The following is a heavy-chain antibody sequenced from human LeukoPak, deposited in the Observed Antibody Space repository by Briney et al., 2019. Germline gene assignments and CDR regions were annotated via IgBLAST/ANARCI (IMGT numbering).Heavy chain of an antibody. CDR3: ARSAHYYDSSGYYPPFDY. Sequence: ASVKVSCKASGYTFTSYGIIWVRQAPGQGLEWMGWISAYNGNTNYAQKFQGRVTMTRDTSISTAYMELSRLRSGDTAVYYCARSAHYYDSSGYYPPFDYWGQGTLVTVSS. V-gene: IGHV1-18*01. D-gene: IGHD3-22*01. J-gene: IGHJ4*02. CDR1: GYTFTSYG. CDR2: ISAYNGNT.